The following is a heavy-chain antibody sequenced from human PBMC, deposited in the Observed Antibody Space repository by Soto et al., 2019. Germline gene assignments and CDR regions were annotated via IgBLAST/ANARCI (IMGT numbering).Heavy chain of an antibody. D-gene: IGHD3-16*01. CDR1: GFTFSTYW. CDR3: ARDLGGSHDY. CDR2: IKTDVSVT. J-gene: IGHJ4*02. Sequence: PGGSLRLSCAASGFTFSTYWMHWVRQSPGKGLVWVSRIKTDVSVTTYADSVKGRFTISRDNAKNTLYLQMNTLRAEDTAVYYCARDLGGSHDYWGRGTLVTVSS. V-gene: IGHV3-74*01.